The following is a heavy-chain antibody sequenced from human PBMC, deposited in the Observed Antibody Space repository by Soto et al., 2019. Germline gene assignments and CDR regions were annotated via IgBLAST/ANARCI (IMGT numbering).Heavy chain of an antibody. D-gene: IGHD2-2*01. CDR1: GGSISSYY. Sequence: PSETLSLTCTVSGGSISSYYWNWIRQPPGKGLEWIGYIYSSGSTKYNPSLKSRVTLSVDTSKNQFSLKLSSVTAADTAVYYCARARQVVPAAILPSEGYYYYYMDVWGKGTTVTVSS. V-gene: IGHV4-59*08. CDR3: ARARQVVPAAILPSEGYYYYYMDV. J-gene: IGHJ6*03. CDR2: IYSSGST.